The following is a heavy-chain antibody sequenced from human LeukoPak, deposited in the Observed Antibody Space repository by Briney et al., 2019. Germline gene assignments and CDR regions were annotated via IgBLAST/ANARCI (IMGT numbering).Heavy chain of an antibody. Sequence: SETLSLTCTVSGGSISSSSYYWGWIRQPPGKGLEWIGSIYYSGSTYYNPSLKSRVTISIDTSKNQFSLKLSSVTAADTAVYYCARGIAAAGHLDYWGQGTLVTVSS. CDR1: GGSISSSSYY. J-gene: IGHJ4*02. CDR3: ARGIAAAGHLDY. D-gene: IGHD6-13*01. V-gene: IGHV4-39*01. CDR2: IYYSGST.